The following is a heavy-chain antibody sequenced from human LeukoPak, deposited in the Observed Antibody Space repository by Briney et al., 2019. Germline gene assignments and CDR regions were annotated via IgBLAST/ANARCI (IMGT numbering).Heavy chain of an antibody. CDR1: GGSISSSSYY. D-gene: IGHD2-2*01. CDR2: IYYSGST. Sequence: SETLSLTCTVSGGSISSSSYYWGWIRQPPGKGLEWIGGIYYSGSTYYNPSLKSRVTISVDTSKNQFSLKLSSVTAADTAVYYCASWGWGDIVVVPAATDAFDIWGQGTMVTVSS. J-gene: IGHJ3*02. CDR3: ASWGWGDIVVVPAATDAFDI. V-gene: IGHV4-39*01.